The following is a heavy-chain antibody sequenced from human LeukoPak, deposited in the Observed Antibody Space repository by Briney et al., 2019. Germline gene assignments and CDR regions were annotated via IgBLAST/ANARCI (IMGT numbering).Heavy chain of an antibody. J-gene: IGHJ6*03. CDR2: IYTSGST. CDR3: ARGGGSSSVDYYYMDV. CDR1: GGSISSYY. D-gene: IGHD6-13*01. Sequence: PSETLSLTCTVSGGSISSYYWSWIRQPPGKGLEWIGRIYTSGSTNYNPSLKSRVTMSVDTSKNQFSLKLSSVTAADTAVYYCARGGGSSSVDYYYMDVWGKGTTVTVSS. V-gene: IGHV4-4*07.